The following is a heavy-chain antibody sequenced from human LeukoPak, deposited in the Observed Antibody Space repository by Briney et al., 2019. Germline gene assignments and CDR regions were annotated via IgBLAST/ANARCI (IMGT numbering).Heavy chain of an antibody. V-gene: IGHV3-53*01. D-gene: IGHD5-18*01. CDR1: GFIVNNKY. J-gene: IGHJ4*02. CDR3: ARDFLWIQLWSEEGFDY. CDR2: IYNDGRT. Sequence: RPGGSLRLSCAASGFIVNNKYMTWVRQAPGKGLEWVSLIYNDGRTYYADSVKGRCTISRDNAKNSLYLQMNSLRAEDTAVYYCARDFLWIQLWSEEGFDYWGQGTLVTVSS.